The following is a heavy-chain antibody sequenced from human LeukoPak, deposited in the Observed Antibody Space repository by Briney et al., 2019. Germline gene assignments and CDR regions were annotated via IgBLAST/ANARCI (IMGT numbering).Heavy chain of an antibody. V-gene: IGHV3-30*03. CDR2: ISYDGSNK. D-gene: IGHD1-26*01. Sequence: GGSLRLSCAASGFTFSSYGMHWVRQAPGKGLEWVAVISYDGSNKYYADSVKGRFTISRDNSKNTLYLQMSSLRAEDTAVYYCARDAYSGSYYYGDAFDIWGQGTMVTVSS. CDR1: GFTFSSYG. J-gene: IGHJ3*02. CDR3: ARDAYSGSYYYGDAFDI.